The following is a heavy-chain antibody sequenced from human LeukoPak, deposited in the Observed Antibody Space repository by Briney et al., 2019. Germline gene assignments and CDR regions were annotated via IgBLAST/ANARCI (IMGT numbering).Heavy chain of an antibody. Sequence: GASVKVSCRASGYTFTSYYMHWVRQAPGQGLEWMGIINPSGGSTSYAQKFQGRVTTTRDTSTSTVYMELSSLRSEDTAVYYCATGSGYYGYFDYWGQGTLVTVSS. CDR3: ATGSGYYGYFDY. J-gene: IGHJ4*02. V-gene: IGHV1-46*01. CDR2: INPSGGST. D-gene: IGHD3-22*01. CDR1: GYTFTSYY.